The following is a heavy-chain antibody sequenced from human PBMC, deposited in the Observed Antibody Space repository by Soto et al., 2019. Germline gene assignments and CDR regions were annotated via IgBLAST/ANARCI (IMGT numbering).Heavy chain of an antibody. CDR3: PTDPRTPPPKIRFDY. J-gene: IGHJ4*02. D-gene: IGHD2-15*01. Sequence: GGSLRLSCAASGFPFSNAWINWVRQVPGKGLEWVGRVKSKTDGGSSDYAAPVKGRFAVSRDDSKNIVYLQMNSLKIEDTGVYYCPTDPRTPPPKIRFDYWGQGTQVTVSS. CDR1: GFPFSNAW. V-gene: IGHV3-15*07. CDR2: VKSKTDGGSS.